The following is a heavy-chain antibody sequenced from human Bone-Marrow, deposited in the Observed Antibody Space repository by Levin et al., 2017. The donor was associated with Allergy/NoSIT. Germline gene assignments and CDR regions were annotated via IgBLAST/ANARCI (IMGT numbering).Heavy chain of an antibody. CDR2: ISWNSGSI. Sequence: GGSLRLSCAASGFTFDDYAMHWVRQAPGKGLEWVSGISWNSGSIGYADSVKGRFTISRDNAKNSLYLQMNSLRAEDTALYYCAKVGVGGSLSGWGQGTLVTVSS. V-gene: IGHV3-9*01. J-gene: IGHJ4*02. CDR1: GFTFDDYA. D-gene: IGHD1-26*01. CDR3: AKVGVGGSLSG.